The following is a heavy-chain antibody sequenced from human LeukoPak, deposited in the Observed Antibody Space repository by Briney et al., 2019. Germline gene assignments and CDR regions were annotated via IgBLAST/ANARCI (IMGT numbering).Heavy chain of an antibody. CDR2: IYYSGST. CDR3: ARPSIAAPGGYFQH. J-gene: IGHJ1*01. V-gene: IGHV4-39*07. Sequence: PSETLSLTCTVSGGSISSSSYYWGWIRQPPGKGLEWIGSIYYSGSTYYNPSLKSRVTISVDTSKNQFSLKLSSVTAADTAVYYCARPSIAAPGGYFQHWGQGTLVTVSS. D-gene: IGHD6-6*01. CDR1: GGSISSSSYY.